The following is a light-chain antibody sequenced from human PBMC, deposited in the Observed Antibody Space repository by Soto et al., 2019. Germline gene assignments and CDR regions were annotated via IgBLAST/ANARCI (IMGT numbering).Light chain of an antibody. CDR1: ISNLGSNF. V-gene: IGLV1-47*01. J-gene: IGLJ3*02. Sequence: QSALTQPPSASGTPGQRVTISCSGSISNLGSNFVFWYQQLPGAAPKLLISRNDQRPSGVPDRFSGSKSGTSASLAIRGLRSEDEADYHCAAWDDSLSGVVFGGWTKLTV. CDR3: AAWDDSLSGVV. CDR2: RND.